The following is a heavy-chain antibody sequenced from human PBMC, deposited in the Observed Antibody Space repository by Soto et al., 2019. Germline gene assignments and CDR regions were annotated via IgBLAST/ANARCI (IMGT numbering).Heavy chain of an antibody. D-gene: IGHD2-15*01. CDR2: IGHSGSA. V-gene: IGHV4-34*01. CDR1: GGSFSGYY. J-gene: IGHJ6*02. CDR3: ASGGNCIVSSCPLGSHYGMDV. Sequence: QGQLQQWGAELLKPSETLSLTCAVYGGSFSGYYWTWICQPPGKGLEWVGEIGHSGSATYSPSLKSRVTISVDTSNNQFSLTLSSVTAADTAVYYCASGGNCIVSSCPLGSHYGMDVWGQGTTVTVSS.